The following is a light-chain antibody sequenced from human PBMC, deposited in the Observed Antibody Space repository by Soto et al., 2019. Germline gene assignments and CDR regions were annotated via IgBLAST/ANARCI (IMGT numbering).Light chain of an antibody. V-gene: IGKV1-5*01. CDR1: QSISRW. J-gene: IGKJ5*01. CDR3: QQYNTYST. CDR2: DAS. Sequence: DIQMTQSPSTLSASFGERVTITFRASQSISRWLAWYQQKPGKAPKALIYDASTLRSGVPSRFSGGGSGTEFTLTISSLQPDDFATYYCQQYNTYSTFGQGTRLEIK.